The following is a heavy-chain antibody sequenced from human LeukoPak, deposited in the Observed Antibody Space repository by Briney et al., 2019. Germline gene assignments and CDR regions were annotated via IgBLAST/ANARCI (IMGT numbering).Heavy chain of an antibody. CDR2: IFYSGST. CDR1: GASIGSYY. CDR3: ARDIVVVPAAEKVYNWFDP. Sequence: SETLSLTCTVSGASIGSYYWSWIRQPPGKGLEWIGYIFYSGSTNYNPSLKSRVTISVDTSKNQFSLKLSSVTAADTAVYYCARDIVVVPAAEKVYNWFDPWGQGTLVTVSS. J-gene: IGHJ5*02. V-gene: IGHV4-59*01. D-gene: IGHD2-2*01.